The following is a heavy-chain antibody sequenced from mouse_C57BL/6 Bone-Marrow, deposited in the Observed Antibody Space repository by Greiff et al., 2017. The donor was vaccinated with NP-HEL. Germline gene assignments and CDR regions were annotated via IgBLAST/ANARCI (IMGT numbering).Heavy chain of an antibody. V-gene: IGHV5-17*01. CDR2: ISSGSSTI. CDR3: ARNMITTAY. CDR1: GFTFSDYG. D-gene: IGHD2-4*01. J-gene: IGHJ3*01. Sequence: EVKLVESGGGLVKPGGSLKLSCAASGFTFSDYGMHWVRQAPEKGLEWVAYISSGSSTIYYADTVKGRFTISRDNAKNTLFLQMTSLRSEDTAMYYCARNMITTAYWGQGTLVTVSA.